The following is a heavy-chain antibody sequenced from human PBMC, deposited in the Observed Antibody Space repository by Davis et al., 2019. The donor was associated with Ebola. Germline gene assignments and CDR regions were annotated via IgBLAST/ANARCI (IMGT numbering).Heavy chain of an antibody. V-gene: IGHV3-23*01. CDR1: GFTFSSNA. CDR2: ISGSGGST. D-gene: IGHD5-12*01. Sequence: PGGSLRLSCAASGFTFSSNAMSWVRQAPGKGLEWVSAISGSGGSTYYADSVKGRFTISRDNSKNTLYLQMNSLRAEDTAVYYCAKDKDGYDYYYYGMDVWGQGTTVTVSS. CDR3: AKDKDGYDYYYYGMDV. J-gene: IGHJ6*02.